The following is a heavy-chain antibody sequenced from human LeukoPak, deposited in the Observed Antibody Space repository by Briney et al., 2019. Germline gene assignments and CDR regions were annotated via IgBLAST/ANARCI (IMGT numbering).Heavy chain of an antibody. Sequence: GGSLRLSCAASGFTFNSYAVSWVRQAPGKGLEWVSTISGSGGSTYYADSVKGRFTISRDKSKNTVYLQMNSLRAEDTAVYYCARGRDWVEYWGQGTLVTVSS. D-gene: IGHD3/OR15-3a*01. J-gene: IGHJ4*02. CDR3: ARGRDWVEY. CDR1: GFTFNSYA. CDR2: ISGSGGST. V-gene: IGHV3-23*01.